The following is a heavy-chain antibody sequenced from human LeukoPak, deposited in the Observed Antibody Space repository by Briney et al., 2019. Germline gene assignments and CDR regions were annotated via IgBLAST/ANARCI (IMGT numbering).Heavy chain of an antibody. CDR1: GGSISSYY. V-gene: IGHV4-59*01. CDR2: IYYSGST. CDR3: ARDRGDDAFDI. J-gene: IGHJ3*02. Sequence: PLETLSLTCTVSGGSISSYYWSWIRQPPGKGLEWIGYIYYSGSTNYNPSLKSRVTISVDTSKNQFSLKLSSVTAADTAVYYCARDRGDDAFDIWGQGTMVTVSS. D-gene: IGHD3-3*01.